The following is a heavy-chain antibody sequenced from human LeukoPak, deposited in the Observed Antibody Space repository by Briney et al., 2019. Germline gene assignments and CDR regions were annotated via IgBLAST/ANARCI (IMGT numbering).Heavy chain of an antibody. J-gene: IGHJ6*02. V-gene: IGHV3-7*01. CDR1: GFTFSSYA. CDR3: ARDMSSGYYPYYYYYYGMDV. Sequence: LPGGSLRLSCAASGFTFSSYAMSWVRQAPGKGLEWVANIKQDGSEKYYVDSVKGRFTISRDNAKNSLYLQMNSLRAEDTAVYYCARDMSSGYYPYYYYYYGMDVWGQGTTVTVSS. CDR2: IKQDGSEK. D-gene: IGHD3-22*01.